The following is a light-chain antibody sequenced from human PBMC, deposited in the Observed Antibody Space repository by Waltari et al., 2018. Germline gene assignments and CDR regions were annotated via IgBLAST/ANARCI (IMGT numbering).Light chain of an antibody. V-gene: IGKV3-20*01. J-gene: IGKJ1*01. Sequence: EIVLTQSPVTLSLSPVERPTISCRASQSVGKYLAWYQQKPGQAPRLLLYHASNRATGIPDRFSGSGSGTDFSLTISRLEPEDFAIYFCQKYDSLPATFGQGTKVEIK. CDR3: QKYDSLPAT. CDR2: HAS. CDR1: QSVGKY.